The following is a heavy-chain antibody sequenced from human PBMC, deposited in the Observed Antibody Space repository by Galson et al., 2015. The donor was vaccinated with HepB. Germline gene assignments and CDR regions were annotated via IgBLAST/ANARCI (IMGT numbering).Heavy chain of an antibody. Sequence: SLRLSCAASGFIFSTYAMSWVRQTPGKGLEWVSAISGSGANTYYADSVKGRFTISRDNSRNTLFLHIDSLRAEDTAVYYCATARDDFWSGYWFDSWGQGTLVTVSS. CDR1: GFIFSTYA. CDR2: ISGSGANT. D-gene: IGHD3-3*01. J-gene: IGHJ5*01. V-gene: IGHV3-23*01. CDR3: ATARDDFWSGYWFDS.